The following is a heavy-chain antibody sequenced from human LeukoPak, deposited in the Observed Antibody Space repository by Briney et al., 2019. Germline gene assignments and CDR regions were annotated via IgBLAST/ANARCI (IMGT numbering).Heavy chain of an antibody. CDR3: ARMGDYYGSGSYYKSYNWFDP. D-gene: IGHD3-10*01. Sequence: GGSLRLSCAASGFTFSSYSMNWVRQAPGKGLEWVSSISSSSSYIYYADSVKGRFTISRDNAKNSLYLQMNSLRAEDTAVYYCARMGDYYGSGSYYKSYNWFDPWGQGTLVTVSS. CDR1: GFTFSSYS. J-gene: IGHJ5*02. CDR2: ISSSSSYI. V-gene: IGHV3-21*01.